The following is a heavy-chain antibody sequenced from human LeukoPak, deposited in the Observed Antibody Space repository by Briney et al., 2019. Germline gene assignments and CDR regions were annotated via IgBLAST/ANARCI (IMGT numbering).Heavy chain of an antibody. J-gene: IGHJ4*02. Sequence: SETLSLTCTVAGGSISSYYWSWIRLPPGKGREWIGYIYYTGATYYNPSLKSRVTISLDTSKNQFSPKPSSVTASDAAVYYRARAGYSYGTGYYFDHWGQGALVTVSS. CDR1: GGSISSYY. V-gene: IGHV4-59*01. CDR2: IYYTGAT. D-gene: IGHD5-18*01. CDR3: ARAGYSYGTGYYFDH.